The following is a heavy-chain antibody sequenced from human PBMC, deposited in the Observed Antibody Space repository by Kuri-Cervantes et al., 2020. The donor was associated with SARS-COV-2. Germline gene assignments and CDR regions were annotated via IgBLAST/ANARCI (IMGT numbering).Heavy chain of an antibody. CDR3: ARFYDYFDY. CDR2: IYYSGST. CDR1: GFSLSNARMG. J-gene: IGHJ4*02. Sequence: SGPTLVKPTETLTLTCTVSGFSLSNARMGVSWIRQPPGKALEYIGYIYYSGSTYYNPSLKSRVTISVDTSKNQFSLKLSSVTAADTAVYYCARFYDYFDYWGQGTLVTVSS. D-gene: IGHD3-16*01. V-gene: IGHV4-31*03.